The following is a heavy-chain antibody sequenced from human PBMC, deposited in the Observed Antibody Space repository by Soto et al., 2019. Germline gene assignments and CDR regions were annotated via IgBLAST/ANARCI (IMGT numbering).Heavy chain of an antibody. Sequence: EVQLLESGGGLVQPGGSLRLSCAASGFTFNYFGMSWVRQAPGKGLEWVSSIGSTGSTTYYTDSVKGRFTISRDNFKNTLYLQMNSLRAEDTSVYYFAKIITAAGSAYWGHGTLVTVSS. CDR2: IGSTGSTT. V-gene: IGHV3-23*01. J-gene: IGHJ4*01. CDR1: GFTFNYFG. CDR3: AKIITAAGSAY. D-gene: IGHD3-22*01.